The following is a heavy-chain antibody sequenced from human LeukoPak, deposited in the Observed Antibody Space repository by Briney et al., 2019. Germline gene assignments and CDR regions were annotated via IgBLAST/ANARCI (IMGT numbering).Heavy chain of an antibody. CDR3: ASTVMEAFDI. J-gene: IGHJ3*02. D-gene: IGHD3-3*01. CDR1: GFTFSSYW. CDR2: ISSSSSTI. Sequence: GRSLRLSCAASGFTFSSYWMSWVRQAPGKGLEWVSYISSSSSTIYYADSVKGRFTISRDNAKNSLYLQMNSLRAEDTAVYYCASTVMEAFDIWGQGTMVTVSS. V-gene: IGHV3-48*01.